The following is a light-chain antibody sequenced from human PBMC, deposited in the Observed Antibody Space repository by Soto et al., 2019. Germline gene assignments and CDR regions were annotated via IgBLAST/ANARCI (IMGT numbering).Light chain of an antibody. V-gene: IGKV3D-20*02. CDR2: GAS. J-gene: IGKJ4*01. Sequence: EIVLTQSPGTLSLSPGERATLSCRASQSVSSSWLAWYQQKPGQAPRLLIYGASSRATGIPDRFSGSGSGTDFTLTISSLEPEDFAVYYCQQRSNWFLTFGGGTKVDIK. CDR3: QQRSNWFLT. CDR1: QSVSSSW.